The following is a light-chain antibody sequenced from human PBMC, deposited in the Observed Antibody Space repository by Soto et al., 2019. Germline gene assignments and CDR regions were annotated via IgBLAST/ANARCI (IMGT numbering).Light chain of an antibody. J-gene: IGKJ2*01. CDR1: QTTNTW. CDR2: DAS. CDR3: QQYISYPYT. V-gene: IGKV1-5*01. Sequence: DLPMTQFPSTLSASVGDRVTITCRASQTTNTWLDWYQQKPGTAPKLLIYDASTLEGGVPSRFSASGSATEFTLTISSLQPDDLATYYCQQYISYPYTFGQGTKVEIK.